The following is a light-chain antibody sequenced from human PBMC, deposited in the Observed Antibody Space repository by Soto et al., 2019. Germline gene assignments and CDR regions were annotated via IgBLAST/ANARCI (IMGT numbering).Light chain of an antibody. Sequence: DIQMTQSPSSLFASVGDRVTITCQSTQDISSYLNWYRHKPGTAPTLMLYASATLQRGVRSTLSVSGSGTDFTLTISILQPEDDATCSCQHRYSTPPQITFGRGTRLEIK. V-gene: IGKV1-39*01. CDR3: QHRYSTPPQIT. CDR1: QDISSY. CDR2: ASA. J-gene: IGKJ5*01.